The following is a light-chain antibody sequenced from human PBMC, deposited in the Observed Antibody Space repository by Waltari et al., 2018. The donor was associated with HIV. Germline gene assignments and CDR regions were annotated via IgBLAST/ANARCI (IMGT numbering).Light chain of an antibody. Sequence: QSALTPPDSVSGSPGQSMTHSCTDTSSDGRAYNYVTWYQQHPGKAPKLMIYEVSNRPSGVSDRFSGSKSGNTASLTISGLQAEDEADYYCSSYTSSSTRLFGGGTKLTVL. CDR3: SSYTSSSTRL. CDR2: EVS. V-gene: IGLV2-14*01. J-gene: IGLJ2*01. CDR1: SSDGRAYNY.